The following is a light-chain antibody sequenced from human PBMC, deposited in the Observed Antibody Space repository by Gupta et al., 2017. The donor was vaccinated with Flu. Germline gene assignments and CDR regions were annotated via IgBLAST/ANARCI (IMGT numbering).Light chain of an antibody. V-gene: IGLV1-44*01. Sequence: VALSCSGSRSNIGSNSGNGYQQVPGTAPKLLIYGNNQRPSGVPDRFSGSKSGTSASLAISGLQSEDEADYYCAAWDDSLNGHYVFGTGTKVTVV. J-gene: IGLJ1*01. CDR3: AAWDDSLNGHYV. CDR1: RSNIGSNS. CDR2: GNN.